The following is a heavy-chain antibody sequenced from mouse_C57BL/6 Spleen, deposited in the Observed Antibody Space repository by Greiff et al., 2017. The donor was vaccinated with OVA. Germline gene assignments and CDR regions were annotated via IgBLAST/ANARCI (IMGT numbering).Heavy chain of an antibody. D-gene: IGHD1-1*01. V-gene: IGHV1-81*01. J-gene: IGHJ4*01. CDR2: IYPRSGNT. CDR3: ARSPDYYGSFYAMDY. CDR1: GYTFTSYG. Sequence: QVQLQQSGAELARPGASVKLSCKASGYTFTSYGISWVKQRTGQGLEWIGEIYPRSGNTYYNEKFKGKATLTADKSSSTAYMGLRSLTSEDSAVYFCARSPDYYGSFYAMDYWGQGTSVTVSS.